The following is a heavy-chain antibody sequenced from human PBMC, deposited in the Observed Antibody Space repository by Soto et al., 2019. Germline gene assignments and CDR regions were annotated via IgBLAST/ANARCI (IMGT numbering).Heavy chain of an antibody. D-gene: IGHD2-8*01. Sequence: ASVKVSCKASGYTFTSYGISWVRQAPGQGLEWMGGISASNGTTNYAQKLQGRVTMTTDTSTVTAYMELSSLRSDDTATYYCARDTVRYCRDGVCYQTYYYFAIDVWGQGTTVTVLL. CDR1: GYTFTSYG. J-gene: IGHJ6*02. CDR3: ARDTVRYCRDGVCYQTYYYFAIDV. V-gene: IGHV1-18*01. CDR2: ISASNGTT.